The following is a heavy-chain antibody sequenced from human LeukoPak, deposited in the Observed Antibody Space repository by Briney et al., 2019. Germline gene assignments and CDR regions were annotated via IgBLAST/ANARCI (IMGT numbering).Heavy chain of an antibody. V-gene: IGHV3-9*01. CDR2: IKWNSGSI. CDR1: GFTFYDYS. Sequence: GRSLKLSCGASGFTFYDYSMHWVRQAPGKGLEVVPGIKWNSGSIGYADSVKGRLTISRDNVKNSLYLQMNSLRDEDTALYYCAKDRHRSSWTYFDYWGQGTLVTVSS. J-gene: IGHJ4*02. CDR3: AKDRHRSSWTYFDY. D-gene: IGHD6-13*01.